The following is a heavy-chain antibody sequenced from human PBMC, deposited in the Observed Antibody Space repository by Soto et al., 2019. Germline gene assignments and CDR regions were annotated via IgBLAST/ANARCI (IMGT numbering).Heavy chain of an antibody. CDR1: GFTVSNNY. CDR3: GARPGGGGY. CDR2: IYSGGYT. D-gene: IGHD6-6*01. J-gene: IGHJ4*02. V-gene: IGHV3-53*01. Sequence: EVQLVESGGGLIQPGGSLRLSCAVSGFTVSNNYMSWVRQAPGKGLEGVSVIYSGGYTAYGDSVKGRFTISRDNSKNTLFLQRNSRGAGDPAVFYCGARPGGGGYWGQGTLVTVSS.